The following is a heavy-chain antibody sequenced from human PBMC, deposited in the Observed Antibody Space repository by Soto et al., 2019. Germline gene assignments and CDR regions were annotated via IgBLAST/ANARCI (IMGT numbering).Heavy chain of an antibody. V-gene: IGHV3-21*01. CDR1: GVTVSTYS. CDR3: AREYTAWPLAYGLDV. D-gene: IGHD2-2*02. CDR2: ISSRSDI. J-gene: IGHJ6*02. Sequence: ACWSLRLSCVGSGVTVSTYSINGFRQAPGKGLEWVSSISSRSDIYYADSVKGRFTISRDNAKNSVSLQMNSLRAEDTAVYYCAREYTAWPLAYGLDVWGQGTTVTVSS.